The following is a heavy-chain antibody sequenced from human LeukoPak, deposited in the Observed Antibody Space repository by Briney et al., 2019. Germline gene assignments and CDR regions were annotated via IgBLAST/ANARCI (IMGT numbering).Heavy chain of an antibody. J-gene: IGHJ4*02. V-gene: IGHV3-9*03. Sequence: GGSLRLSCAASGFTFDDYAMHWVRQAPGKGLEWVSGISWNSGSIGCADSVKGRFTISRDNTKNSLYLQMNSLRAEDMALYYCAKAGGIAEPYYFDYWGQGTLVTVSS. D-gene: IGHD6-13*01. CDR2: ISWNSGSI. CDR3: AKAGGIAEPYYFDY. CDR1: GFTFDDYA.